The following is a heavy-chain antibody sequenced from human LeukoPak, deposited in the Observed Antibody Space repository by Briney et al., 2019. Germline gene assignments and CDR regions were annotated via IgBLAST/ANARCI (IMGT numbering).Heavy chain of an antibody. CDR3: ARDQVEFASPWDV. CDR1: GFSFRSFE. D-gene: IGHD2-2*01. Sequence: GGSLRLSCAAFGFSFRSFEMNWVRQAPGKGLEWVSYISSGGTLTYYADSVKGRFTISRDNAKNSLYLQINSLRVEDTAVYYCARDQVEFASPWDVWGKGTTVIVSS. V-gene: IGHV3-48*03. J-gene: IGHJ6*04. CDR2: ISSGGTLT.